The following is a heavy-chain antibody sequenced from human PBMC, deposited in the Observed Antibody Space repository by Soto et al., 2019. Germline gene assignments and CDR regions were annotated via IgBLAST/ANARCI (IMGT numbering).Heavy chain of an antibody. CDR1: GFSLSNARMG. J-gene: IGHJ4*02. V-gene: IGHV2-26*01. Sequence: QVTLKESGPVLMKPTETLTLTCTVSGFSLSNARMGVSWIRQPPGKALEWLAHIFSNDEKSYSTSLKSRLTISKDTSKSQVVLTMTNMDPVDTATYYCARITEYYYDSSGYWPELFDYWGQGTLVTVSS. D-gene: IGHD3-22*01. CDR2: IFSNDEK. CDR3: ARITEYYYDSSGYWPELFDY.